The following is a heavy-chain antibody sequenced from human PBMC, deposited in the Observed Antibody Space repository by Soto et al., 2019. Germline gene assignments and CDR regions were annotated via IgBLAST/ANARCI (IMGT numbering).Heavy chain of an antibody. CDR1: GYSFTGYY. CDR3: ARVKWELLPESYFDY. CDR2: INPNSGGT. Sequence: ASVKVSCKASGYSFTGYYMHWVRQGPGQGLEWMGWINPNSGGTNYAQKFQGWVTMTRDTSISTAYMELSRLRSDDTARYYCARVKWELLPESYFDYWGQGTLVTVSA. D-gene: IGHD1-26*01. J-gene: IGHJ4*02. V-gene: IGHV1-2*04.